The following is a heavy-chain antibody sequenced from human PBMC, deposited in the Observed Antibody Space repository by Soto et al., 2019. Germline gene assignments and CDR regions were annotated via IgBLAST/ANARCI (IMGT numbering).Heavy chain of an antibody. J-gene: IGHJ4*02. CDR2: ISAGNGNT. Sequence: GASVKVSCKASRYTFTNYGIHWVRQAPGQRLEWMGWISAGNGNTKYSQKFQGSVTITRDTSASTAYMELSSLRSEDTAVYYCARAKGGSTDFDYWGQGTQVTVSS. V-gene: IGHV1-3*01. D-gene: IGHD3-16*01. CDR1: RYTFTNYG. CDR3: ARAKGGSTDFDY.